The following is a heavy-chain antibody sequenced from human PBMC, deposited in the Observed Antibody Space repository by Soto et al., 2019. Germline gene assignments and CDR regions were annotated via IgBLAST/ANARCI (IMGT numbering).Heavy chain of an antibody. CDR1: GGSISSGGYY. Sequence: SETLSLTCTVSGGSISSGGYYWSWIRQHPGKGLEWIGYIYYSGSTYYNPSLKSRVTISVDTSKNQFSLKLSSVTAADTAVYYCARDTVVAAEGYYYYGMDVWGQGTTVTVSS. J-gene: IGHJ6*02. V-gene: IGHV4-31*03. D-gene: IGHD2-15*01. CDR2: IYYSGST. CDR3: ARDTVVAAEGYYYYGMDV.